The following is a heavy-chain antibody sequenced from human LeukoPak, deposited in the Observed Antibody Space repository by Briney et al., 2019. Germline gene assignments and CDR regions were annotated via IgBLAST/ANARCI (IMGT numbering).Heavy chain of an antibody. Sequence: GGSLRLSCAASGFTFSSYGMHWVRQAPGKGLEWVAVISYDGSNKYYADSVKGRFTISRDNSKNTLYLQMNSLRAEDTAVYHCANPEIVGATDDAFDIWGQGTMVTVSS. V-gene: IGHV3-30*18. CDR2: ISYDGSNK. J-gene: IGHJ3*02. D-gene: IGHD1-26*01. CDR1: GFTFSSYG. CDR3: ANPEIVGATDDAFDI.